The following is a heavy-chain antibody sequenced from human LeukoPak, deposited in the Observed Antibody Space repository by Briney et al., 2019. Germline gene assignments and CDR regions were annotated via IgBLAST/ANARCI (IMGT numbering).Heavy chain of an antibody. CDR2: INPNSGGT. Sequence: ASVKVSCKASGYTFTSYYMHWVRQAPGQGLEWMGRINPNSGGTNYAQKFQGRVTMTRDTSISTVYMELSRLRSDDTAVYYCARVGYYESSGYYEYWGQGTLVTVSS. CDR3: ARVGYYESSGYYEY. V-gene: IGHV1-2*06. CDR1: GYTFTSYY. D-gene: IGHD3-22*01. J-gene: IGHJ4*02.